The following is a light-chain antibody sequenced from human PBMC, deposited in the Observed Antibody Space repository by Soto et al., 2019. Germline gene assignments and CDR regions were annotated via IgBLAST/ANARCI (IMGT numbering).Light chain of an antibody. CDR3: GTWDSSLDVGV. V-gene: IGLV1-51*02. CDR1: SSNIGNNY. J-gene: IGLJ3*02. Sequence: QSVLTQPPSVSAAPGQTVTISCSGGSSNIGNNYVSWYQQVPGTAPKLLIYENDKRPSGIPDRFSGSKSGTSATLGITGLQTGDEADYYCGTWDSSLDVGVFGGGTKVTVL. CDR2: END.